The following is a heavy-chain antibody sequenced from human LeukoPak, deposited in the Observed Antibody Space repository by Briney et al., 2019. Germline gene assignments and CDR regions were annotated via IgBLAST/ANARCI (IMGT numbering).Heavy chain of an antibody. J-gene: IGHJ4*02. CDR2: ISSSSSSI. V-gene: IGHV3-48*02. CDR1: GFTFSSYS. Sequence: GGSLRLSCAASGFTFSSYSMTWVRQAPGKGLEWVSYISSSSSSIYYSDSVKGRFTISRDNAKNSLYLQMNSLRDEDTAVYYCARAVHSGGSQDPYYWGQGTLVTVSS. CDR3: ARAVHSGGSQDPYY. D-gene: IGHD2-15*01.